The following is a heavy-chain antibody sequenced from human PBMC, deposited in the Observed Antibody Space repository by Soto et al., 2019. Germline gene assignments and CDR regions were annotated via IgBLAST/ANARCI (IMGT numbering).Heavy chain of an antibody. J-gene: IGHJ4*02. D-gene: IGHD3-9*01. CDR1: GGSISNGGYY. Sequence: SETLSLTCTVSGGSISNGGYYWSWIRQHPGKGLEWIGYIYYSGSTYYNPSLKSRVTVSVDTSKNQFSLKLSSVTAADTAVYYCARGYDILTGYNDYWGQGTLVTVSS. CDR3: ARGYDILTGYNDY. CDR2: IYYSGST. V-gene: IGHV4-31*03.